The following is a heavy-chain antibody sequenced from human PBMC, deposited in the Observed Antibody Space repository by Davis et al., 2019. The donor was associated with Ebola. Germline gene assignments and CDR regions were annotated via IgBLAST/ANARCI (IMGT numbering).Heavy chain of an antibody. CDR2: IRSKANSYAT. CDR1: GFTFSGSA. D-gene: IGHD2-15*01. V-gene: IGHV3-73*01. CDR3: ARDGLPPYCSGGSCYSSDAFDI. Sequence: GESLKISCAASGFTFSGSAMHWVRQASGKGLEWVGRIRSKANSYATAYAASVKGRFTISRDDSKNTAYLQMNSLKTEDTAVYSCARDGLPPYCSGGSCYSSDAFDIWGQGTMVTVSS. J-gene: IGHJ3*02.